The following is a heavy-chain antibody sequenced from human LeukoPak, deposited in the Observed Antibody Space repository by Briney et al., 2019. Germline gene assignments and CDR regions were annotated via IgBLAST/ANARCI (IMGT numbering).Heavy chain of an antibody. D-gene: IGHD3-22*01. Sequence: SETLSLTCTVSGGSISNYYWSWIRQSPGKGLEWIGYIYYSGSTNYNPSLKSRVTISVDTSKNQFSLKLSSVTAADTAVYYCARLKKMIVVVRLGWFDPWGQGTLVTVSS. J-gene: IGHJ5*02. CDR3: ARLKKMIVVVRLGWFDP. V-gene: IGHV4-59*12. CDR1: GGSISNYY. CDR2: IYYSGST.